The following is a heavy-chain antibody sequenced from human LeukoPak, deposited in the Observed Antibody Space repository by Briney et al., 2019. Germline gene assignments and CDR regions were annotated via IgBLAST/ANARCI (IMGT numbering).Heavy chain of an antibody. J-gene: IGHJ3*02. CDR3: ARDPRARGDIVVVVAATPAFDI. CDR2: ISGFNGNT. D-gene: IGHD2-15*01. Sequence: ASVKVSCKASGYSFTSKSISWLRQAPGQRLEWMGWISGFNGNTNYAPNFQGRVTMTTDTSTNTAYMELRSLRSDDTAVYYCARDPRARGDIVVVVAATPAFDIWGQGTMVTVSS. CDR1: GYSFTSKS. V-gene: IGHV1-18*01.